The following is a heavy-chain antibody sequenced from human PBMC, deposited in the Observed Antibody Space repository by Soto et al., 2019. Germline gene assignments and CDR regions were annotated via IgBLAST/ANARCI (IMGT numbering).Heavy chain of an antibody. CDR3: ASSYYGSGALNFDY. D-gene: IGHD3-10*01. CDR1: GGSISSGGYY. J-gene: IGHJ4*02. CDR2: IYYSGST. V-gene: IGHV4-31*03. Sequence: QVQLQESGPGLVKPSQTLSLTCTVSGGSISSGGYYWSWIRQHPGKGLEWIGYIYYSGSTYYNPSLKIRVTISVDTSKNQFSLKLCSVTAADTAVYYCASSYYGSGALNFDYWGQGTLVTVSS.